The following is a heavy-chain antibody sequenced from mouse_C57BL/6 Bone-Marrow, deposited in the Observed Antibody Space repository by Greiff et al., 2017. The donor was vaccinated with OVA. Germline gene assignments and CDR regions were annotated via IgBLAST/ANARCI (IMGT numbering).Heavy chain of an antibody. D-gene: IGHD1-1*01. J-gene: IGHJ4*01. CDR3: ARRRDYYGGAMDY. CDR1: GFTFSDYY. V-gene: IGHV5-12*01. Sequence: EVKLVESGGGLVQPGGSLKLSCAASGFTFSDYYMYWVRQTPEKRLEWVAYISNGGGSTYYPDTVKGRFTISRDNAKSTLYMQMSRLKSEDTAMYYCARRRDYYGGAMDYWGQGTSVTVSS. CDR2: ISNGGGST.